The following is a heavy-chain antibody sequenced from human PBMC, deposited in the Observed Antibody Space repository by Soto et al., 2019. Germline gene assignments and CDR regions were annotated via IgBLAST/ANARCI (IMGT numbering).Heavy chain of an antibody. CDR2: IYYSGST. Sequence: SQTLSLTCTVSGGSISSYYWSWIRQPPGKGLEWIGYIYYSGSTNYNPSLKSRVTISVDTSKNQFSLKLSSVTAADTAVYYCARRAIFSWFDPWGQGTLVTVSS. CDR1: GGSISSYY. D-gene: IGHD3-3*01. CDR3: ARRAIFSWFDP. J-gene: IGHJ5*02. V-gene: IGHV4-59*08.